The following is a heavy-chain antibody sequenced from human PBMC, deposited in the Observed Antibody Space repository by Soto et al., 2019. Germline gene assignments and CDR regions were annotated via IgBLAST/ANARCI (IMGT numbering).Heavy chain of an antibody. D-gene: IGHD6-13*01. V-gene: IGHV3-74*01. CDR3: AKEIAAAGAIDY. J-gene: IGHJ4*02. CDR2: INSDGSTT. Sequence: GGSLRLSCAASGFTFSSYWMHWVRQGPGKGLVWVSRINSDGSTTNYADSVKGRFTISRDNAKNTLYLQMNSLRAEDTAVYYWAKEIAAAGAIDYWGQATLVSVSS. CDR1: GFTFSSYW.